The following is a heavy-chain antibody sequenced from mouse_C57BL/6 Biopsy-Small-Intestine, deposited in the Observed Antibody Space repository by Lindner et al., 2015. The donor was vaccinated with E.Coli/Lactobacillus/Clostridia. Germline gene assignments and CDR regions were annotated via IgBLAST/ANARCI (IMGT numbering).Heavy chain of an antibody. Sequence: SVKVSCKASGYSFNGHYLYWVRQAPRQGLQWMGGIDPNSGGAQYAERFQGRLTLTRDASITTVYMELSGLTTDDTAVYYCARGMWAHDYEFDYWGQGTVLTVSS. CDR3: ARGMWAHDYEFDY. D-gene: IGHD1-2*01. J-gene: IGHJ2*01. CDR1: GYSFNGHY. CDR2: IDPNSGGA. V-gene: IGHV1-72*04.